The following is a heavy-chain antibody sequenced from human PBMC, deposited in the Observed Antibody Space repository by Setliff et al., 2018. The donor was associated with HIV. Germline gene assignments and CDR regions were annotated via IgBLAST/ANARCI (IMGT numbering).Heavy chain of an antibody. CDR3: ARQAWHSGRNGYFVDY. D-gene: IGHD2-15*01. V-gene: IGHV4-38-2*02. Sequence: SETLSLTCSVSGYSITNGYYWGWSRQSPGKGLEWIATIYQTGSIYYNPSLQNRVTLLLDMSKNQFSLKLSSVTAADTAVYYCARQAWHSGRNGYFVDYWGQGTLVTVSS. CDR1: GYSITNGYY. CDR2: IYQTGSI. J-gene: IGHJ4*02.